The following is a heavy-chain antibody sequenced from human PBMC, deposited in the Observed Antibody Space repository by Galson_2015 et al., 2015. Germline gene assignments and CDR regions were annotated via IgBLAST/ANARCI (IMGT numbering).Heavy chain of an antibody. CDR3: ARAGIAAAGTNNNWFGP. D-gene: IGHD6-13*01. Sequence: CAISGDSVSSNSAAWNWVRQSPSRGLEWLGRTYYRSKWYNDYAVSVKSRITINPDTSKNQFSLQLNSVTPEDTAVYYCARAGIAAAGTNNNWFGPWGQGTLVTVSS. CDR2: TYYRSKWYN. CDR1: GDSVSSNSAA. J-gene: IGHJ5*02. V-gene: IGHV6-1*01.